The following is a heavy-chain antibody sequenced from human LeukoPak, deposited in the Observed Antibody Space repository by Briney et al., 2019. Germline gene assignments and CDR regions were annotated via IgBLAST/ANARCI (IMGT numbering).Heavy chain of an antibody. CDR3: AKDAQRGFDYSNSLEY. V-gene: IGHV3-33*06. D-gene: IGHD4-11*01. CDR1: GFTYSHYG. Sequence: GGSLRLSCVASGFTYSHYGMHWVRQAPGKGLEWVAVWSDGTEKYYADAVKGRFTISGDNSRNTLYLQMNSLRGEDTAVYYCAKDAQRGFDYSNSLEYWGQGTLVTVSS. CDR2: WSDGTEK. J-gene: IGHJ4*02.